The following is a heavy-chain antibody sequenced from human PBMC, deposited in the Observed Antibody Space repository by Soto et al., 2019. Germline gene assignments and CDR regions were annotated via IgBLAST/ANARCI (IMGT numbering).Heavy chain of an antibody. CDR1: GASISRGGYY. CDR3: ARDGLRTGTTGWYFDL. Sequence: QVQLQESGPGLVKPSQTLSLTCTVSGASISRGGYYWSWIRQRPGQGLEWLGYIYYSGDTIYNPSLKSRLIISIDTSKNQMSLRLSSVTAADTAVYYCARDGLRTGTTGWYFDLWGRGTLVTVAS. V-gene: IGHV4-31*03. CDR2: IYYSGDT. J-gene: IGHJ2*01. D-gene: IGHD1-7*01.